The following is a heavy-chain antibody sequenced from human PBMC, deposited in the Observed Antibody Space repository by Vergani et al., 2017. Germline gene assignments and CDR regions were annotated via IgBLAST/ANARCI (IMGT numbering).Heavy chain of an antibody. CDR3: AREFYDFWSGFCGTFDY. J-gene: IGHJ4*02. CDR1: GGTFSSYA. Sequence: QVQLVQSGAEVKKPGSSVKVSCKASGGTFSSYAISWVRQAPGQGLEWMGRIIPILGTANYAQKFQGRVTITADESTGTAYMELSSLRSEDTAVYYCAREFYDFWSGFCGTFDYWGQGTLVTVSS. CDR2: IIPILGTA. D-gene: IGHD3-3*01. V-gene: IGHV1-69*11.